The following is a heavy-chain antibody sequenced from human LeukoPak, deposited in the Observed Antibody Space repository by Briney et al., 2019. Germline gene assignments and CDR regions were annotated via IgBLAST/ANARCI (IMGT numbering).Heavy chain of an antibody. CDR1: GFTFSSYW. Sequence: GGSLRLSCAASGFTFSSYWMHWVRQAPGKGLVWVSRINSDGSTRNYADSVKGRFTISRDNAKNTLYLQMNSLRAEDTAMYYCARDLYGGKGDYWGQGTLVTVSS. CDR2: INSDGSTR. CDR3: ARDLYGGKGDY. V-gene: IGHV3-74*01. J-gene: IGHJ4*02. D-gene: IGHD4-23*01.